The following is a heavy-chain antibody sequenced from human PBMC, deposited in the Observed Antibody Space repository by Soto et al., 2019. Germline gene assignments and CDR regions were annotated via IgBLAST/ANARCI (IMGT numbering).Heavy chain of an antibody. CDR1: GGSISSYY. J-gene: IGHJ3*02. CDR2: IYYSGST. V-gene: IGHV4-59*08. CDR3: ARGEYSGYDPSVNDAFDI. Sequence: SETLSLTCTFSGGSISSYYWSLIREPPGKGLEWIGCIYYSGSTNYNPSLKSRVTISLDTSKNHFSLKLSSVTAADTAVYYCARGEYSGYDPSVNDAFDIWGQGTMVTVSS. D-gene: IGHD5-12*01.